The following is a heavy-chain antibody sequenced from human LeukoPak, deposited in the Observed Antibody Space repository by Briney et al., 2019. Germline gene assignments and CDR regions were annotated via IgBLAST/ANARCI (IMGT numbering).Heavy chain of an antibody. D-gene: IGHD3-22*01. Sequence: SETLSLPCAVYGGSFSGYYWSWIRQPPGKGLEWIGEINHSGSTNYNPSLKSRVTISVDTSKNQFSLKLSSVTAADTAVYYCARGPLNYDSSGYAFDPWGQGTLVTVSS. CDR3: ARGPLNYDSSGYAFDP. V-gene: IGHV4-34*01. CDR1: GGSFSGYY. CDR2: INHSGST. J-gene: IGHJ5*02.